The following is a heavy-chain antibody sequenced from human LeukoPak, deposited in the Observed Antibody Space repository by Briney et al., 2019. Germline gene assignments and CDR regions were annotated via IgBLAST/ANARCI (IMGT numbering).Heavy chain of an antibody. J-gene: IGHJ6*03. CDR1: GGSISSYY. V-gene: IGHV4-4*07. CDR3: ARARSPLDCSSTSCPDYYYYYYMDV. Sequence: SETLSLTCTVSGGSISSYYWSWIRQPAGKGLEWIGRIYTSGSTNYNPSLKSRVTMSVDTSKNQFSLKLSSVTAADTAVYYCARARSPLDCSSTSCPDYYYYYYMDVWGKGTTVTVPS. D-gene: IGHD2-2*01. CDR2: IYTSGST.